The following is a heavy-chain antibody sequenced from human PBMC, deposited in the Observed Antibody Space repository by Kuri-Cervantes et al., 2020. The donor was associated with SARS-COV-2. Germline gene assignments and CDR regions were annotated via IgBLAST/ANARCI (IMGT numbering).Heavy chain of an antibody. CDR2: INPNSGGT. Sequence: ASVKVSCKASGYTFTGYYMHWVRQAPGQGLEWMGWINPNSGGTNYAQKFQGWVTMTRDTSISTAYMEPSRLRSDDTAVYYCARGHGNGIAAAGNHAYYYYYGMDVWGQGTTVTVSS. CDR1: GYTFTGYY. V-gene: IGHV1-2*04. D-gene: IGHD6-13*01. J-gene: IGHJ6*02. CDR3: ARGHGNGIAAAGNHAYYYYYGMDV.